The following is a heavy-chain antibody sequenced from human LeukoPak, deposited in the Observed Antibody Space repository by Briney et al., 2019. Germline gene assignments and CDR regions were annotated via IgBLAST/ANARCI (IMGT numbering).Heavy chain of an antibody. Sequence: GGSLKLSCAASGFSFSSYAMSWVRQAPGKGLEWVSAISKSGDSTFYADSVKGRFTISRDNSQNTLYVQMNSLRAEDTAVYYCAKDQGYSSAWYSRDGFDMWGQGTMVTVSS. D-gene: IGHD6-19*01. CDR3: AKDQGYSSAWYSRDGFDM. CDR2: ISKSGDST. V-gene: IGHV3-23*01. CDR1: GFSFSSYA. J-gene: IGHJ3*02.